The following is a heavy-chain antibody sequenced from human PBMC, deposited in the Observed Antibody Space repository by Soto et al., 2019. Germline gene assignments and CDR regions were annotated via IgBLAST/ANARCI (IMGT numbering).Heavy chain of an antibody. CDR3: GGQDYGAKGYYFEN. CDR2: IYFMGNT. J-gene: IGHJ4*02. D-gene: IGHD4-17*01. Sequence: QLQLQESGSGLVKPSETLSLTCIVSNGSISSRSSYWGWIRQTPGKGLEWIGSIYFMGNTYYNPSLKRRVTISIDTSKTPFSLKMNSLTAADTAVYFCGGQDYGAKGYYFENWGQGALVTVSS. CDR1: NGSISSRSSY. V-gene: IGHV4-39*01.